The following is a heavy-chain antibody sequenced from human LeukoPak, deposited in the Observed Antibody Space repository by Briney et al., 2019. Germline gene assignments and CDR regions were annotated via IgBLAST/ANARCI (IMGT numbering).Heavy chain of an antibody. Sequence: GGSLRLSCAASGFTFSGSKMTWVRQTPGKGPELVAHINPDGNEQFYMDPVKGRFSITRDNAANSVYLQMNSLRVEDTALYYCARAGVGVTILDYWGQGTLVTVSS. D-gene: IGHD3-10*01. CDR3: ARAGVGVTILDY. CDR1: GFTFSGSK. V-gene: IGHV3-7*01. CDR2: INPDGNEQ. J-gene: IGHJ4*02.